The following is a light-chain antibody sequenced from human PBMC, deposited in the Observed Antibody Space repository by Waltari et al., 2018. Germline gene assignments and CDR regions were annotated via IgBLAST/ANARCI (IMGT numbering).Light chain of an antibody. CDR3: SSYTSSSTLV. CDR1: SSDVGGYNY. CDR2: DVS. Sequence: QSALTQPASVSGSPGQSITISCTGTSSDVGGYNYVSCYQQHPAKAPKLMLYDVSNRPSGVSNRCSGSKSGNTASLTISGLQAEDEADYYCSSYTSSSTLVFGGGTKLTVL. J-gene: IGLJ2*01. V-gene: IGLV2-14*03.